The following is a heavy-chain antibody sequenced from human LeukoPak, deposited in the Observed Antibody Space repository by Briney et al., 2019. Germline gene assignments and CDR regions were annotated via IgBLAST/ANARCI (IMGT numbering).Heavy chain of an antibody. D-gene: IGHD2-2*01. Sequence: QAGGSLRLSCVASGFTFSGSAMSWMRQAPGKGLEWVSSISVSGSTAYYVDSVKGRFTISRDNSKNTLYLQMNSLRVEDTAVYYCAKDMRASYWGQGTLVPVSS. CDR2: ISVSGSTA. V-gene: IGHV3-23*01. CDR3: AKDMRASY. J-gene: IGHJ4*02. CDR1: GFTFSGSA.